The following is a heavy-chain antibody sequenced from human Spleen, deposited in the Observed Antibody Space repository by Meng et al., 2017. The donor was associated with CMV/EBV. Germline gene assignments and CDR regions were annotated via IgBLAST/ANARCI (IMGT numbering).Heavy chain of an antibody. D-gene: IGHD3-16*01. V-gene: IGHV3-23*01. CDR1: GFTFSSYA. CDR3: AKDLGPTVDYYYGMDV. J-gene: IGHJ6*02. CDR2: ISASGGST. Sequence: GETLKTACAASGFTFSSYAMSWVRQAPGKWLEWVSTISASGGSTYYADSVKGRFTISRDNSKNTLYLQMNSLRAEDTAVYYCAKDLGPTVDYYYGMDVWGQGTTVTVSS.